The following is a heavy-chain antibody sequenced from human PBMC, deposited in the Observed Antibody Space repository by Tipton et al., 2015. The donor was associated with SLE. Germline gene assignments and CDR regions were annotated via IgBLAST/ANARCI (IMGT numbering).Heavy chain of an antibody. CDR3: APWGDFWAAGFDY. CDR2: IKEDESEE. J-gene: IGHJ4*02. Sequence: VQLVQSGGGLIQPGGSLRLSCTAFGFTFSGQWMSWVRQAPGKGLEWLANIKEDESEEYYVDSVKGRFIISRDNAKNSLYLQMNSLRAEDTAVYYCAPWGDFWAAGFDYWGQGTLVTVSS. D-gene: IGHD3-3*01. V-gene: IGHV3-7*03. CDR1: GFTFSGQW.